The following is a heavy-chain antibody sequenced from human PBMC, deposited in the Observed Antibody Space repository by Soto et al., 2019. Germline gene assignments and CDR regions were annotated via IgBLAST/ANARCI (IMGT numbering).Heavy chain of an antibody. CDR2: IKQDGSQI. CDR3: ARIGYSSSSLDY. V-gene: IGHV3-7*01. Sequence: VQLVESGGDLVQPGGSLRLSCAASGFTFSNYWMTWVRQAPGKGLEWVANIKQDGSQIYFVDSLEGRFTISRDNAKKSVYLQMNSLRAEDTAVYYCARIGYSSSSLDYWGQGTLVTVSS. D-gene: IGHD6-6*01. CDR1: GFTFSNYW. J-gene: IGHJ4*02.